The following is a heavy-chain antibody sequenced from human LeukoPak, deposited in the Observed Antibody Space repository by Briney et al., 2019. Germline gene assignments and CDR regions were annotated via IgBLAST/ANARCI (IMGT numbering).Heavy chain of an antibody. Sequence: PGGSLRLSCAASGFTFSSYAMSWVRQAPGKGLEWVSAISGSGGSTYYADSVKGRFTISRDNSKNALYLQMNSLRAEDTAVYYCAKDRRTVVAAAGLVPWGQGTLVTVSS. CDR2: ISGSGGST. J-gene: IGHJ5*02. CDR1: GFTFSSYA. D-gene: IGHD6-13*01. V-gene: IGHV3-23*01. CDR3: AKDRRTVVAAAGLVP.